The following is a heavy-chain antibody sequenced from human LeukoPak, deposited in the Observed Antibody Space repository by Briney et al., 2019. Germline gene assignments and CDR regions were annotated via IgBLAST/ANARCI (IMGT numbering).Heavy chain of an antibody. D-gene: IGHD1-14*01. Sequence: PGGSLRLSCAASGFTFSTFGMTWVRQAPGKGLEWISFISSGSTYIYYADSVKGRFTISRDNAENSLYLQMNSLTAEDTAVYYCARDTGYRKFDFWGRGTLVTVSS. CDR3: ARDTGYRKFDF. CDR1: GFTFSTFG. CDR2: ISSGSTYI. J-gene: IGHJ4*02. V-gene: IGHV3-21*05.